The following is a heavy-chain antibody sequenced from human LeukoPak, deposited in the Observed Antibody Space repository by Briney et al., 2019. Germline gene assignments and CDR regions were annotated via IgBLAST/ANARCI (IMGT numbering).Heavy chain of an antibody. J-gene: IGHJ6*03. Sequence: ASVKVSCKASGYTFTSYGISWVRQAPGQGLEWMGWISAYNGNTNYAQKLQGRVTMTTDTSTSTAYMELRSLRSDDTAVYYCARDGRYSGYDLNYYYMDVWGKGTTVTVSS. CDR2: ISAYNGNT. CDR3: ARDGRYSGYDLNYYYMDV. D-gene: IGHD5-12*01. V-gene: IGHV1-18*01. CDR1: GYTFTSYG.